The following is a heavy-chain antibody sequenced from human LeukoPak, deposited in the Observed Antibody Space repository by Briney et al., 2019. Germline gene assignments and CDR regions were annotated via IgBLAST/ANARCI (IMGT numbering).Heavy chain of an antibody. CDR2: VNPNSGNT. D-gene: IGHD1-26*01. CDR1: GYTFTSYD. CDR3: ARVPYVGSYYGRYYFDY. J-gene: IGHJ4*02. Sequence: ASVKVSCKASGYTFTSYDINWVRQATGQGLEWMGWVNPNSGNTGYAQKFQGRVTMTRNTSISTAYMELSSLRSEDTAVYYCARVPYVGSYYGRYYFDYWGQGTLVNVSS. V-gene: IGHV1-8*01.